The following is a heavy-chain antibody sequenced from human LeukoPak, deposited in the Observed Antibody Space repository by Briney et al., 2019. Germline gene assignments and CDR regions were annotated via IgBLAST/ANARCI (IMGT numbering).Heavy chain of an antibody. D-gene: IGHD4-23*01. Sequence: SETLSLTCTVSGRSISSYYWSWIRQPPGKGLEWIGYIYYSGSTNYNPSLKSRVTISVDTSKNQFPLKLSSVTAADTAVYYCARGDGGNIFDYWGQGTLVTVSS. J-gene: IGHJ4*02. CDR2: IYYSGST. CDR1: GRSISSYY. CDR3: ARGDGGNIFDY. V-gene: IGHV4-59*01.